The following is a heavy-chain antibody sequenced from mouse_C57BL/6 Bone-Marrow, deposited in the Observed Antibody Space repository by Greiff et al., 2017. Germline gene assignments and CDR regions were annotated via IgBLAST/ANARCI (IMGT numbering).Heavy chain of an antibody. CDR3: ASAIYYGNRAWFAY. CDR1: GFTFSSYG. V-gene: IGHV5-6*01. CDR2: ISSGGSYT. J-gene: IGHJ3*01. D-gene: IGHD2-1*01. Sequence: EVQRVESGGDLVKPGGSLKLSCAASGFTFSSYGMSWVRQTPDKRLEWVATISSGGSYTYYPDSVKGRFTISRDNAKNTLYLQMSSLKSEDTAMYYCASAIYYGNRAWFAYWGQGTLVTVSA.